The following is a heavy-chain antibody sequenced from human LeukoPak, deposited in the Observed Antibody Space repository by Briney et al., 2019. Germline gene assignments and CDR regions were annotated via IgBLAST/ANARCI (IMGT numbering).Heavy chain of an antibody. D-gene: IGHD5-18*01. CDR3: AITDTAMVPVDY. CDR1: GFTFSNYA. V-gene: IGHV3-33*08. J-gene: IGHJ4*02. CDR2: IWYDGSNK. Sequence: GGSLRLSCAASGFTFSNYAMRWVRQAPGKGLEWVAVIWYDGSNKYYADSVKGRFTISRDNSKNTLYLQMNSLRAEDTAVYYCAITDTAMVPVDYWGQGTLVTVSS.